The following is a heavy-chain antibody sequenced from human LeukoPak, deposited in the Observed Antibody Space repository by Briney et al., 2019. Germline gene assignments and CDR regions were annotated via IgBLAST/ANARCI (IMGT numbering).Heavy chain of an antibody. V-gene: IGHV3-23*01. CDR2: ISGTGGST. J-gene: IGHJ5*02. Sequence: QAGGSLRLSCAASGFTFSSYAMSWVRQAPGKGLEWVSVISGTGGSTYYADSVKGRFTISRDNSKNTLNLRINRLRADDTAVYYCAKGSSGYYYDNWFDPWGQGTLVTVSS. CDR1: GFTFSSYA. D-gene: IGHD3-22*01. CDR3: AKGSSGYYYDNWFDP.